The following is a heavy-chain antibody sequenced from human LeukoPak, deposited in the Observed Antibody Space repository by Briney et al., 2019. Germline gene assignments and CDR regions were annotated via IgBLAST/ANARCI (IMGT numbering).Heavy chain of an antibody. CDR2: IYPGDSDT. CDR1: GYSFTSYW. D-gene: IGHD3-22*01. CDR3: ARRGYDSSGYRDAFDI. V-gene: IGHV5-51*01. J-gene: IGHJ3*02. Sequence: GESLKISCKGSGYSFTSYWIGWVRQMPGKGLEWMGIIYPGDSDTTYSPSFQGQVTISADKSISTAYLQWSSLRASDTAMYYCARRGYDSSGYRDAFDIWGQGTMVTVSS.